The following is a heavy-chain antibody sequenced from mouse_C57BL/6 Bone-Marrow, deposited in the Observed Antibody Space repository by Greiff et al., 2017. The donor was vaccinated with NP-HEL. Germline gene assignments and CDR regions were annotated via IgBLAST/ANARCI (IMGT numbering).Heavy chain of an antibody. J-gene: IGHJ2*01. CDR3: ARYYYGSSYFDY. CDR1: GFTFSDYG. V-gene: IGHV5-17*01. CDR2: ISSGSSTI. Sequence: EVMLVESGGGLVKPGGSLKLSCAASGFTFSDYGMHWVRQAPEKGLEWVAYISSGSSTIYYADTVKGRFTISRDNAKNTLFLQMTSLRSENTAMYYCARYYYGSSYFDYWGQGTTLTVSS. D-gene: IGHD1-1*01.